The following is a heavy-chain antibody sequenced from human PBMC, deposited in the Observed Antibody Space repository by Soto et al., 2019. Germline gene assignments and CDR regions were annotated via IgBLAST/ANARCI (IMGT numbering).Heavy chain of an antibody. V-gene: IGHV4-39*01. Sequence: QLQLQESGPGLVKPSETLSLTCTVSGGSISSSSYYWGWIRQPPGKGLEWIGSIYYSGSTYYNPSLKMRVTISVDTSKNQFSLKLSSLTAADTAVYYCARRRQSVAVAGTKTFFDYWGQGTLVTVSS. CDR2: IYYSGST. J-gene: IGHJ4*02. D-gene: IGHD6-19*01. CDR1: GGSISSSSYY. CDR3: ARRRQSVAVAGTKTFFDY.